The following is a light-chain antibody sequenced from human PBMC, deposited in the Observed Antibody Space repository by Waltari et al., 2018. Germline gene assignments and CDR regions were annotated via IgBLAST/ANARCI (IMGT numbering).Light chain of an antibody. J-gene: IGKJ4*01. CDR1: QRLLHSEGKTY. V-gene: IGKV2D-29*02. CDR3: MQTIQLPLT. CDR2: EVS. Sequence: DVVMTQTPLSLSVTPGQPASLPCQSGQRLLHSEGKTYLSWYLQKPGQSPHLLIYEVSNRLSGVPDRFSGSGSGTDFTLRISRVEAEDVGVYYCMQTIQLPLTFGGGTTVAIK.